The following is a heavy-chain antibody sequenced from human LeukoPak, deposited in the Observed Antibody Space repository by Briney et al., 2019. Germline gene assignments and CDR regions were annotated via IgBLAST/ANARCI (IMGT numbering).Heavy chain of an antibody. CDR2: ISYDGSNK. J-gene: IGHJ4*02. V-gene: IGHV3-30-3*01. CDR1: GFTFSSYA. D-gene: IGHD3-10*01. Sequence: GGSLRLSCAASGFTFSSYAMHWVRQAPGKGLEWVAVISYDGSNKYYADSVKGRFTLSRDNSKNTLYLQMNSLRAEDTAVYYCARGAITMVRGVIPTYYFDYWGQGTLVTVSS. CDR3: ARGAITMVRGVIPTYYFDY.